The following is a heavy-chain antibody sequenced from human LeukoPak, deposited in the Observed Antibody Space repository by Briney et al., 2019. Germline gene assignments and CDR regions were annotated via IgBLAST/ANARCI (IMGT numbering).Heavy chain of an antibody. CDR1: GGSISSYY. Sequence: SSETLSLTCTVSGGSISSYYWSWIRQPAGKGLEWIGRIYTSGSTNYNPSLKSRVTMSVDTSRNQFSLKLSSVTAADTAVYYCARVSMDCSGGSCYLNPYYYYYYGMDVWGQGTTVTVSS. J-gene: IGHJ6*02. CDR3: ARVSMDCSGGSCYLNPYYYYYYGMDV. V-gene: IGHV4-4*07. D-gene: IGHD2-15*01. CDR2: IYTSGST.